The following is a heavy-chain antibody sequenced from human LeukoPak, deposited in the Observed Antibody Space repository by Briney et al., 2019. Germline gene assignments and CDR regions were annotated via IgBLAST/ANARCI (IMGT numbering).Heavy chain of an antibody. V-gene: IGHV4-59*08. CDR3: ARWGEHSALRIHAFDI. J-gene: IGHJ3*02. Sequence: SETLSLTCTISGGSINSYYWSWIRQPPGKGLEWIGYGHYTGSTFKNPSLNSRVAFTVDTSTNQFSLILSSVTAADTAVYYCARWGEHSALRIHAFDIWGRGTVVTVSS. CDR2: GHYTGST. CDR1: GGSINSYY. D-gene: IGHD3-3*01.